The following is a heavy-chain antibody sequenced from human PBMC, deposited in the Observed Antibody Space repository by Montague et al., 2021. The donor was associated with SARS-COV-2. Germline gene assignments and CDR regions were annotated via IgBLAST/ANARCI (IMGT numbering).Heavy chain of an antibody. Sequence: SETLSLTCAVYGGSFSGYYLNWIRQPPGKGLEWIGEINHSGSTNYNPSLKSRVTISVDTSKNQFSLKLSSVTAADTAVYYCARGGGYSYGGIDYWGQGTLVTVSS. J-gene: IGHJ4*02. V-gene: IGHV4-34*01. CDR2: INHSGST. CDR1: GGSFSGYY. D-gene: IGHD5-18*01. CDR3: ARGGGYSYGGIDY.